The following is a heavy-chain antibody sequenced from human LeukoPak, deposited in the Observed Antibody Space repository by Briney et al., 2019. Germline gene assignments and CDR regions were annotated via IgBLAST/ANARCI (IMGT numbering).Heavy chain of an antibody. CDR3: ARGYYDSSGYFLGLSGCPDY. Sequence: ASVKVSCKASGDTFTGYYMHWVRQAPGQGLEWMGWINPNSGGTNYAQKFQGRVTMTRDTSISTAYMELSRLRSDDTAVYYCARGYYDSSGYFLGLSGCPDYWGQGTLVTVSS. CDR1: GDTFTGYY. V-gene: IGHV1-2*02. D-gene: IGHD3-22*01. J-gene: IGHJ4*02. CDR2: INPNSGGT.